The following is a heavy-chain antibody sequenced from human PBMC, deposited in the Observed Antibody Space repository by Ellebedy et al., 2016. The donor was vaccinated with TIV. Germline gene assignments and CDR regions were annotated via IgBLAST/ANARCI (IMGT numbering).Heavy chain of an antibody. V-gene: IGHV3-30*04. Sequence: GGSLRLSCAASGFTFSSYAIHWVRQAPGKELEWVAVVSYDGRNKYYADSVKGRFTISRDNSKNTLYLQMNSLRPEDTAVYYCARDAVQFYYYGMDVWGQGTTVTVSS. CDR3: ARDAVQFYYYGMDV. J-gene: IGHJ6*02. CDR2: VSYDGRNK. CDR1: GFTFSSYA.